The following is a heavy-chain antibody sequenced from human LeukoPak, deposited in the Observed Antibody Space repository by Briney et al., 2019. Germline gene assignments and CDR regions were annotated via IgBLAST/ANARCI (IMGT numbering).Heavy chain of an antibody. CDR2: IYSSGSA. J-gene: IGHJ4*02. V-gene: IGHV4-59*01. D-gene: IGHD4/OR15-4a*01. CDR3: ARRRVRPPAYYFDN. CDR1: GDSINNYY. Sequence: PSETLSLTCTVSGDSINNYYWTWIRRPPGKGLEWIGYIYSSGSAIYNPSLRSRVTISLDTSRKQFSLKLTSVTAADTAVYYCARRRVRPPAYYFDNWGQGTLVTVSS.